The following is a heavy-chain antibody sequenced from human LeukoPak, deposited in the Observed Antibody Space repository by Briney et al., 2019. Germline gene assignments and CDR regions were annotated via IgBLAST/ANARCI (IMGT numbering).Heavy chain of an antibody. Sequence: SETLSLTCTVSGGSISSYYWSWIRQPPGKGLEWIGYLYYSGSTNYNPSLKSRVTISVDTSKNQFSLKLSSVTAADTAVYFCARGLYYYDRSGYYYDRAGYFDYWGQGALVTVSS. V-gene: IGHV4-59*08. CDR3: ARGLYYYDRSGYYYDRAGYFDY. J-gene: IGHJ4*02. CDR1: GGSISSYY. D-gene: IGHD3-22*01. CDR2: LYYSGST.